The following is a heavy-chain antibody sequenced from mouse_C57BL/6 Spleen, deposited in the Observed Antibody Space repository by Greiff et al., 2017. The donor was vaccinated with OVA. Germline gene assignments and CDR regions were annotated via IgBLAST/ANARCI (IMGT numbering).Heavy chain of an antibody. CDR2: INPSNGGT. D-gene: IGHD2-5*01. CDR1: GYTFTSYW. J-gene: IGHJ1*03. CDR3: ARGDYSIYWYFDV. Sequence: QVLLQQPGTELVKPGASVKLSCKASGYTFTSYWMHWVKQRPGQGLEWIGNINPSNGGTNYNEKFKSKATLTVDKSSSTAYMQLSSLTSEDSAVYYCARGDYSIYWYFDVWGTGTTVTVSS. V-gene: IGHV1-53*01.